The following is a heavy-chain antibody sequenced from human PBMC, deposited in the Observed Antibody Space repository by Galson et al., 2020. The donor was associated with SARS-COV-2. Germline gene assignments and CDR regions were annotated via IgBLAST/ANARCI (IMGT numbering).Heavy chain of an antibody. D-gene: IGHD2-15*01. CDR3: ARGGYCSGGSCFDS. J-gene: IGHJ5*01. CDR1: GGSINSYY. Sequence: SETLSLTCTVSGGSINSYYWSWIRQPPGKGLEWIGYIYYSGSTNYNPSLRSRVTISVDTSKNQFSLKLSSVTAADTAVYYCARGGYCSGGSCFDSWGQGTLVIVSS. CDR2: IYYSGST. V-gene: IGHV4-59*01.